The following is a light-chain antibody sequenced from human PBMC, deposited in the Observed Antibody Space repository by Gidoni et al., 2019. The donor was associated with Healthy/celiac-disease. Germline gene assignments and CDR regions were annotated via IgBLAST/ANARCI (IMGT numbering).Light chain of an antibody. Sequence: QSALTQPPSASGSPGQSVTISCTGTSSDVGGYNYVSWYQPHPGKAPKLMIYEVSKRPSGVPDRFSGSKSGNTASLTVSGLQAEDEADYYCSSYAGSNSPLYVFGTGTKVTVL. CDR3: SSYAGSNSPLYV. V-gene: IGLV2-8*01. J-gene: IGLJ1*01. CDR2: EVS. CDR1: SSDVGGYNY.